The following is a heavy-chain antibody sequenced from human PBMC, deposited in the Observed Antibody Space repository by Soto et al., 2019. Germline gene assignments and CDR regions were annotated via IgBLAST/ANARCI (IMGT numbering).Heavy chain of an antibody. J-gene: IGHJ4*02. D-gene: IGHD6-13*01. Sequence: LRLSCAASGFTFDDYAMHWVRQAPGKGLEWVSGISWNSGSIGYADSVKGRFTISRDNAKNSLYLQMNSLRAEDTALYYCAKDRTAAAGLAGFDYWGQGTLVTVSS. CDR3: AKDRTAAAGLAGFDY. CDR1: GFTFDDYA. V-gene: IGHV3-9*01. CDR2: ISWNSGSI.